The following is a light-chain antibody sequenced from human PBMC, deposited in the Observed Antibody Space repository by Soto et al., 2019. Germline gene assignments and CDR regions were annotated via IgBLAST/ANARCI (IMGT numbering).Light chain of an antibody. CDR2: AAS. CDR3: QQYYSYPA. CDR1: QHIGGR. J-gene: IGKJ4*01. Sequence: DIQLTQSPSSVSASVGDRITITCRTSQHIGGRLAWFQQKPGKAPQYLIQAASTLQSGVPSRFSGSRSGTDFTLTISCVQSEDFATYYCQQYYSYPAFGGGTKVDIK. V-gene: IGKV1D-16*01.